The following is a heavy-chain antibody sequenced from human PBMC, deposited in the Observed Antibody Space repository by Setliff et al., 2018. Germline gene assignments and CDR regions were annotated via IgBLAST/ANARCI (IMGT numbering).Heavy chain of an antibody. Sequence: GGSLRLSCAASGFTFSKYWMSWVRQAPGKGPEWVANIKEDGSEKYYVDSVKGRFTISRDNAKNSLYLEMNSLRAEDTALYYCARGVGATEYYYMDVWGKGTTVTVSS. J-gene: IGHJ6*03. CDR2: IKEDGSEK. V-gene: IGHV3-7*03. CDR1: GFTFSKYW. CDR3: ARGVGATEYYYMDV. D-gene: IGHD1-26*01.